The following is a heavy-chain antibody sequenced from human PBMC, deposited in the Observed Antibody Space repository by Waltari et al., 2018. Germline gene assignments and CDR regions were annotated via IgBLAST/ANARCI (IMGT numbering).Heavy chain of an antibody. J-gene: IGHJ3*02. D-gene: IGHD3-22*01. CDR3: ARLPRGSVIIGAFDI. V-gene: IGHV4-59*11. CDR1: GHSITSPF. Sequence: VQLQESGPGLVKPSETLSLSCDVSGHSITSPFWSWLRQAPGKGLEWIGYMYFSGTHNYNPSLKSRVTISIDTSKNHFSLNLRSVTAADTAIYYCARLPRGSVIIGAFDIWGQGTQVTVSS. CDR2: MYFSGTH.